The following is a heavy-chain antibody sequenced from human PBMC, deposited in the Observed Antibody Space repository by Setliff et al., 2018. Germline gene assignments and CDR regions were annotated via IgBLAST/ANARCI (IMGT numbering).Heavy chain of an antibody. CDR1: DGSLSTYY. J-gene: IGHJ4*02. CDR2: VYYS. CDR3: ARDRSYYASGSFTKWFDY. Sequence: PSETLSLTCTVSDGSLSTYYWSWIRQPPGKGLEFIGYVYYSRYNPSLKSRVTMSVDASRNQFSLKLSSVTAADTAIYYCARDRSYYASGSFTKWFDYWGQGTLVTVSS. V-gene: IGHV4-59*01. D-gene: IGHD3-10*01.